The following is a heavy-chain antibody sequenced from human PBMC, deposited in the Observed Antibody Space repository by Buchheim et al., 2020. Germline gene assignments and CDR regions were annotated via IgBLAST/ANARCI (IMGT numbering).Heavy chain of an antibody. CDR3: ASDTYYDYIWGGNYYGMDV. CDR1: GFTFSSYW. V-gene: IGHV3-7*01. CDR2: IKQDGSEK. J-gene: IGHJ6*02. Sequence: EVQLVESGGGLVQPGGSLRLSCAASGFTFSSYWMSWVRQAPGKGLEWVANIKQDGSEKYYVDSVKGRFTISRDNAKNSLYLKMNSLRAEDTAVYYCASDTYYDYIWGGNYYGMDVWGQGTT. D-gene: IGHD3-16*01.